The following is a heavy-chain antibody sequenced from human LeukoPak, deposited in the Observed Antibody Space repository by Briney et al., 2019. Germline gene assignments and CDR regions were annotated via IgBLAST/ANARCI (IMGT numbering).Heavy chain of an antibody. J-gene: IGHJ3*02. Sequence: SETLSLTCTVSGGSISSYYWSWIRQPPGKGLEWIGYIYYSGSTNYNPSLKSRVTISVDTSKNQFSLKLSSVTAADTAVYYCARDFSDSSGWGLIDAFDIWGQGTMVTVSS. D-gene: IGHD6-19*01. V-gene: IGHV4-59*01. CDR2: IYYSGST. CDR3: ARDFSDSSGWGLIDAFDI. CDR1: GGSISSYY.